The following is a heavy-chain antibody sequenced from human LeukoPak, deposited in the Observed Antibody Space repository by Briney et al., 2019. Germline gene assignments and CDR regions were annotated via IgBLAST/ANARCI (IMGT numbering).Heavy chain of an antibody. CDR2: INWNGGST. J-gene: IGHJ5*02. V-gene: IGHV3-20*01. Sequence: PGGSLRLSCGVSGFTFSSYWMSWVRQAPGKGLEWVSGINWNGGSTGYADSVKGRFTISRDNAKNSLYLQMNSLRAEDTALYHCARVCDIVVVTAANRYDWFDPWGQGTLVTVSS. CDR3: ARVCDIVVVTAANRYDWFDP. D-gene: IGHD2-2*01. CDR1: GFTFSSYW.